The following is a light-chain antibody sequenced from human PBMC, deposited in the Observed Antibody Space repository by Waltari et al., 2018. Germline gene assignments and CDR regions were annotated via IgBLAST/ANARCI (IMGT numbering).Light chain of an antibody. CDR1: QNIKNY. Sequence: DIRMTQSPSSLSASVGDRLPITCRATQNIKNYLNWYQQKPGKAPSLLIYDASSLYSGVPSRFSGSGSGTDFTLAISDLQPEDFATYYCQQSYSAPATFGGGTKVEIK. J-gene: IGKJ4*01. CDR2: DAS. V-gene: IGKV1-39*01. CDR3: QQSYSAPAT.